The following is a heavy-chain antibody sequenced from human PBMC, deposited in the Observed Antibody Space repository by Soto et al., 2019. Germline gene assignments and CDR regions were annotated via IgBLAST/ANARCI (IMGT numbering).Heavy chain of an antibody. CDR2: MNPNSGNT. J-gene: IGHJ6*02. CDR3: ARDGPDIAAGGYYGMDV. D-gene: IGHD2-15*01. V-gene: IGHV1-8*01. CDR1: GYTFTSYD. Sequence: GASVKVSCKASGYTFTSYDINWVRQATGQGLEWMGWMNPNSGNTGYAQKFQGRVTMTRNTSISTAYMELSSLRAEDTAIYYCARDGPDIAAGGYYGMDVWGQGTTVTVSS.